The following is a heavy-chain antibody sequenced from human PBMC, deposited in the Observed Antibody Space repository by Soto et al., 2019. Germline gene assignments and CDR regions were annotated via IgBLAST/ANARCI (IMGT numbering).Heavy chain of an antibody. CDR1: GGTFSSYA. CDR2: IIPIFGTA. Sequence: SVKVSCKASGGTFSSYAISWVRQAPGQGLEWMGGIIPIFGTANYAQKFQGRVTITADKSTSTAYMELSSLRSEDTAVYYCARGRRIAARPEPLMDVWGQGTTVTVSS. CDR3: ARGRRIAARPEPLMDV. D-gene: IGHD6-6*01. J-gene: IGHJ6*02. V-gene: IGHV1-69*06.